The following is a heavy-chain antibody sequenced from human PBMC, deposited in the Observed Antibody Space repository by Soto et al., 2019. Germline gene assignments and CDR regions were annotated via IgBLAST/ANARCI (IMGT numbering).Heavy chain of an antibody. D-gene: IGHD3-22*01. CDR3: ARDRLRGYDSSGFYS. V-gene: IGHV1-18*01. Sequence: ASVKVSCKASGYTFTNYGISWVRQAPGQGLEWMGWISAYNGNINYAQKLQGRVTMTTATSTNTVFLELRSLKSDDTAIYYCARDRLRGYDSSGFYSWGQGTMVTVSS. CDR1: GYTFTNYG. CDR2: ISAYNGNI. J-gene: IGHJ4*02.